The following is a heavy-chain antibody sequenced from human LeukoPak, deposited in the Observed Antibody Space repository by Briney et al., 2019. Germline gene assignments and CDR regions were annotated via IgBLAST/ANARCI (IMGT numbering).Heavy chain of an antibody. CDR1: GGSISSYY. CDR3: AKGNIVVVPDYFDY. Sequence: SETLSLTCTVSGGSISSYYWSWTRQPPGKGLEWIGYIYYSGSTNYNPSLKSRVTISVDTSKNQFSLKLSSVTAADTAVYYCAKGNIVVVPDYFDYWGQGTLVTVSS. V-gene: IGHV4-59*08. J-gene: IGHJ4*02. D-gene: IGHD2-2*01. CDR2: IYYSGST.